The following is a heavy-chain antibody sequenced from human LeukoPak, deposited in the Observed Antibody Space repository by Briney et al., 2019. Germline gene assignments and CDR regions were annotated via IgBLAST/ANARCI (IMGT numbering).Heavy chain of an antibody. CDR3: ARQGVAALFDY. Sequence: PSETLSFTCIVSGGSISSSSYYWGWIRQPPGKGLEWIGSIYYSGCTYYNPSLKSRVTISVDTSKNQFSLKLSSVTAADTAVYYCARQGVAALFDYWGQGTLVTVSS. V-gene: IGHV4-39*01. J-gene: IGHJ4*02. CDR2: IYYSGCT. D-gene: IGHD6-19*01. CDR1: GGSISSSSYY.